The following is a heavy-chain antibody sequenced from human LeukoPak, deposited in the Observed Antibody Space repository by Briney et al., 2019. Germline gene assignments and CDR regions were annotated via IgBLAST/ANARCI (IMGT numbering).Heavy chain of an antibody. CDR1: GFTFSSYA. J-gene: IGHJ4*02. Sequence: GGSLRLSCAASGFTFSSYAMSWVRQAPGKGLEWVSAISGSGGSTYYADSVKGRFTISRDNPKNTLYLQMNSLRAEDTAVYYCAKDPVRTARTLWYFDYWGQGTLVTVSS. D-gene: IGHD6-6*01. V-gene: IGHV3-23*01. CDR3: AKDPVRTARTLWYFDY. CDR2: ISGSGGST.